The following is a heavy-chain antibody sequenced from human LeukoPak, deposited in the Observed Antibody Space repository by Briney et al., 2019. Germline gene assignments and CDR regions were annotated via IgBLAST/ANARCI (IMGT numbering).Heavy chain of an antibody. D-gene: IGHD3-16*02. CDR2: SSAYNGRT. V-gene: IGHV1-18*01. CDR3: ARGLLTFGGVIGGPQALEHFQH. Sequence: ASVKVSCKASGYTFTNYGISWARQAPGQGLEWMGWSSAYNGRTNYAQKFQGRVTMTTDTSTSTAYMELRSLTSDDTAMYYCARGLLTFGGVIGGPQALEHFQHWGQGTLVTVSS. CDR1: GYTFTNYG. J-gene: IGHJ1*01.